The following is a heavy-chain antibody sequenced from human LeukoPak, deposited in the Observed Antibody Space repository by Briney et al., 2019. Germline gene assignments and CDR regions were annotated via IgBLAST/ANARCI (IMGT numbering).Heavy chain of an antibody. CDR2: ISGSGGST. D-gene: IGHD6-13*01. V-gene: IGHV3-23*01. J-gene: IGHJ5*02. Sequence: GGSLRLSCAASGFTFSSYVMSRVGQAAGKGGEWVSGISGSGGSTYYGDSVQGRFTISRDNSKNTLYLQMNSLRAEVTAIYYCVTDLQRHYLGVAVAGRRRWFDPWGQGTLVTVSS. CDR3: VTDLQRHYLGVAVAGRRRWFDP. CDR1: GFTFSSYV.